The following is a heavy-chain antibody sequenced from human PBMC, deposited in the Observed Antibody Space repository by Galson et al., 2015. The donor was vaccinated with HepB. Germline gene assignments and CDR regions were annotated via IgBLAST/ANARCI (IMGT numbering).Heavy chain of an antibody. J-gene: IGHJ4*02. D-gene: IGHD3-10*01. CDR3: ASDRGYYGSGSYFDY. V-gene: IGHV3-21*01. Sequence: SLRLSCAASGFTFSGYSMNWVRQAPGKGLEWVSCISSSGGYIYYADSVKGRFTISRDNAKNSLYLQMNSLRAEDTAVYYCASDRGYYGSGSYFDYWGQGILVTVSS. CDR1: GFTFSGYS. CDR2: ISSSGGYI.